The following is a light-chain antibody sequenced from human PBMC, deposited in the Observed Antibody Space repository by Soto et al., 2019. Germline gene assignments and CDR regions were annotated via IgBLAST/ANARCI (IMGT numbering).Light chain of an antibody. Sequence: DIQMTQSPSFVSASVGDRVTITCRASQDISSWLVWYQQKPGKAPKLLIHATSGLQSGVPSRFSGSRSGTDFALTISHLQSEDFATYYCQQANSFPLTVGGGTNVEIK. J-gene: IGKJ4*01. CDR1: QDISSW. V-gene: IGKV1-12*01. CDR2: ATS. CDR3: QQANSFPLT.